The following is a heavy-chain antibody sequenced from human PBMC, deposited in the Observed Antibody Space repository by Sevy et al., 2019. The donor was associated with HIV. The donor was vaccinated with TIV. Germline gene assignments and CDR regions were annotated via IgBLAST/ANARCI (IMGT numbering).Heavy chain of an antibody. J-gene: IGHJ4*02. CDR2: IKKDGTDK. CDR1: GFTFSNHW. D-gene: IGHD3-10*01. CDR3: AGDRRIEFGGSDF. Sequence: GGSLRLSCIASGFTFSNHWMTWVRQAPGKGLEWVANIKKDGTDKFYVDSVKGRFFISRDNANNSLYLQMNSLRVEDTAVYYCAGDRRIEFGGSDFWGQGTRVTV. V-gene: IGHV3-7*03.